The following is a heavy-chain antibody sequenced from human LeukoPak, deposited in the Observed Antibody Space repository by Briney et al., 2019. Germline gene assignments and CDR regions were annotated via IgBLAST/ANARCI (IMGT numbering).Heavy chain of an antibody. CDR2: ISSSGSTI. CDR1: GFTFSSYE. D-gene: IGHD6-19*01. Sequence: AGGSLRLSCAASGFTFSSYEMNWVRQAPGKGLEWVSYISSSGSTIYYADSVKGRFTISRDNAKNPLYLQMNSLRAEDTAVYYCARDLSGWYYFDYWGQGTLVTVSS. CDR3: ARDLSGWYYFDY. V-gene: IGHV3-48*03. J-gene: IGHJ4*02.